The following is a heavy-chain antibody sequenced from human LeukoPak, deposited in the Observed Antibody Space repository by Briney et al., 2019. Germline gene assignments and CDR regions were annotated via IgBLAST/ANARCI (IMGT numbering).Heavy chain of an antibody. CDR2: ISGSGGST. Sequence: GGSLRLSCAASGFTFSSYAMSWVRQAPGKGLEWVSAISGSGGSTYYADSVKGRFTISRDNSRNTLYPQMNSLRAEDTAVYYCAKREMYDILTGYYFGMDVWGQGTTVTVSS. V-gene: IGHV3-23*01. J-gene: IGHJ6*02. CDR3: AKREMYDILTGYYFGMDV. CDR1: GFTFSSYA. D-gene: IGHD3-9*01.